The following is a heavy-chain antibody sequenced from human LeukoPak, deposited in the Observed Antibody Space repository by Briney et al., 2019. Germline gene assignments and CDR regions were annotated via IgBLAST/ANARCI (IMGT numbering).Heavy chain of an antibody. CDR3: ARDLWFRFDY. Sequence: ASVKVSCKASGGTFSSYAISWVRQAPGQGLEWMGWISAYNGNTNYAQKLQGRVTMTTDTSTSTAYMELRSLRSDDTAVYYCARDLWFRFDYWGQGTLVTVSS. CDR2: ISAYNGNT. J-gene: IGHJ4*02. CDR1: GGTFSSYA. D-gene: IGHD3-10*01. V-gene: IGHV1-18*01.